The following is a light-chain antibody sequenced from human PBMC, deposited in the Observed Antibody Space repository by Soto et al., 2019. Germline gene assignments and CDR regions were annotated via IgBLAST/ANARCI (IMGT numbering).Light chain of an antibody. J-gene: IGKJ2*01. CDR3: HQSYITPPA. V-gene: IGKV1-39*01. CDR2: TTS. CDR1: QNIDIY. Sequence: DVQMTQSPSSLSASVGDRVTITCRASQNIDIYLNWYQQKPGRPPTLFIYTTSRLQSAVPTRFSVSQSGTDITLTINNLQPKNFATYSYHQSYITPPAFGQGTK.